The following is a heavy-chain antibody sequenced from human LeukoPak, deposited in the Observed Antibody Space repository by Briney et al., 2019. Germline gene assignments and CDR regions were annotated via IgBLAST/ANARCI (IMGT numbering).Heavy chain of an antibody. J-gene: IGHJ4*02. V-gene: IGHV3-30*02. CDR3: AKEGQQLALFDY. CDR1: GFTFSSYG. CDR2: IRYDGSNK. Sequence: GGSLRLSCAASGFTFSSYGMHWVRQAPGKGLEWVAFIRYDGSNKYYADSVKGRFTISRDNSKNTLYLQMNSLRAEDTAVHYCAKEGQQLALFDYWGQGTLVTVSS. D-gene: IGHD6-13*01.